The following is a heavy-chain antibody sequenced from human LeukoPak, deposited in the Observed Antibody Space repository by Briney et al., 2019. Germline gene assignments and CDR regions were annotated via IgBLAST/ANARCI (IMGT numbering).Heavy chain of an antibody. D-gene: IGHD3-22*01. Sequence: ASVKVSCKASGYIFTGYYMHWVRQAPGQGLEWMGWISAYNGNTNYAQKLQGRVTMTTDTSTSTAYMELRSLRSDDTAVYYCARDHSYYYDSSGYYYPTHIDYWGQGTLVTVSS. CDR2: ISAYNGNT. J-gene: IGHJ4*02. V-gene: IGHV1-18*04. CDR3: ARDHSYYYDSSGYYYPTHIDY. CDR1: GYIFTGYY.